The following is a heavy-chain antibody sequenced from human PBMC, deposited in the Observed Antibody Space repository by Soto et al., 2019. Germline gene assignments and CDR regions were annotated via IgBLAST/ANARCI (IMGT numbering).Heavy chain of an antibody. CDR2: ISSGDRTT. D-gene: IGHD2-2*01. J-gene: IGHJ6*03. CDR3: ARSKGYQLLSGYYHYMDV. V-gene: IGHV3-11*01. Sequence: GGSLSLSCAASGFTFSDDYMSWLRQAPGKGLEWVSYISSGDRTTDHYADYVQGRFTISRDNAKNSLYLQMNSLRAEDTAVYYCARSKGYQLLSGYYHYMDVWGKGTTVTVSS. CDR1: GFTFSDDY.